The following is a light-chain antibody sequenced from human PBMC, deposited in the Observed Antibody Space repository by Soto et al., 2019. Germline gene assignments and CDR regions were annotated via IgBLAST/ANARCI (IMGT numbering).Light chain of an antibody. CDR1: SSDVGGYNY. Sequence: QSALTQPHSVSGSPGQSVALSCTGTSSDVGGYNYVSWYQQHPGKVPKIMIFDVSQRPSGVPDRFSGSKSGNTASLTISGLQAEDEADYYCCSYACSSRLVFGGGTKVTVL. J-gene: IGLJ2*01. CDR3: CSYACSSRLV. V-gene: IGLV2-11*01. CDR2: DVS.